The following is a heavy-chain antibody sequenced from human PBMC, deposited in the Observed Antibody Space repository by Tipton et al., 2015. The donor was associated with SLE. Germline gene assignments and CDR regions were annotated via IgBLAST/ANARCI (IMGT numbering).Heavy chain of an antibody. Sequence: TLSLTCTVSGGSISSYYWTWIRQPPGKGLECIGYIYYSGSTNYNPSLKSRVTISVDTSKNQFSLKLSSVTAADTAVYYCARDRGGSSPVWGQGTLVTVSS. CDR1: GGSISSYY. CDR2: IYYSGST. D-gene: IGHD6-6*01. J-gene: IGHJ4*02. V-gene: IGHV4-59*01. CDR3: ARDRGGSSPV.